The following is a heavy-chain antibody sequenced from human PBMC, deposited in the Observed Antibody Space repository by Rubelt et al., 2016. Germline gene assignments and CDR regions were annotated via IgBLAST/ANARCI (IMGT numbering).Heavy chain of an antibody. Sequence: QVQLVQSGAEVKKPGASVKVSCKASGYTFTSYAMPWVSQAPGQRLEWLGWINAGNGNTKYSQKFQGRVTITRDTSASTAYMELSSLRSEDTAVYYCAAGVDYYFDYWGQGTLVTVSS. CDR3: AAGVDYYFDY. CDR1: GYTFTSYA. V-gene: IGHV1-3*01. D-gene: IGHD2-8*01. CDR2: INAGNGNT. J-gene: IGHJ4*02.